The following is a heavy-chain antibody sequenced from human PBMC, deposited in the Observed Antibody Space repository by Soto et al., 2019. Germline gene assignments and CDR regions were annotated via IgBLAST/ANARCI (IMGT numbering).Heavy chain of an antibody. V-gene: IGHV1-46*01. CDR1: GYTFTSYY. CDR2: INPSGGST. Sequence: ASLKVSCKASGYTFTSYYMHWVRQAPGQGLEWMGIINPSGGSTSYAQKFQGRVTMTRDTSTSTVYMELSSLRSEDTAVYYCARDGCSXGYYTVQFDYWGQGTLVTVSS. CDR3: ARDGCSXGYYTVQFDY. D-gene: IGHD3-22*01. J-gene: IGHJ4*02.